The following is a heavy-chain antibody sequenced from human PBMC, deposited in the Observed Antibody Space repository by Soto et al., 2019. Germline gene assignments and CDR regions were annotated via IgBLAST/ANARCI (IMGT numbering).Heavy chain of an antibody. Sequence: EVQLLESGGNLVQPGGSLRLSCVASGFTFSNYVMSWVSQAPGKGLEWVSGISDSGDTTYSADFVKGRFTISRDNSKNTLYLQMNSLSAEDTAVYYCAKGWQVRGGQFDYWGQGTLVSVSS. CDR3: AKGWQVRGGQFDY. D-gene: IGHD6-19*01. J-gene: IGHJ4*02. V-gene: IGHV3-23*01. CDR2: ISDSGDTT. CDR1: GFTFSNYV.